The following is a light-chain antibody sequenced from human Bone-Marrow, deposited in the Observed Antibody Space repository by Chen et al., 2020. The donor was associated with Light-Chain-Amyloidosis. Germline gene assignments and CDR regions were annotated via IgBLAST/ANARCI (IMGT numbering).Light chain of an antibody. CDR3: QQRSNWPLYT. V-gene: IGKV3D-20*02. CDR1: QSVSSSY. CDR2: GAS. J-gene: IGKJ2*01. Sequence: EIVLTQSPGTLSLSPGERATLSCRASQSVSSSYLAWYQQKPGQAPRLLIYGASSRATGIPARFSGSGSGTDFTLTLSSLEPEDFAVYYCQQRSNWPLYTFGQGTKLEIK.